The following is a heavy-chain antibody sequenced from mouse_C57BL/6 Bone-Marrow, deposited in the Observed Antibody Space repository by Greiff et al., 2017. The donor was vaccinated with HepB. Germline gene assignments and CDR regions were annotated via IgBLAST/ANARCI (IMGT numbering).Heavy chain of an antibody. CDR3: ARWNYGTAWFAY. D-gene: IGHD1-1*01. CDR2: IYPGDGDT. CDR1: GYAFSSSW. Sequence: QVQLQQSGPELVKPGASVKISCKASGYAFSSSWMNWVKQRPGKGLEWIGRIYPGDGDTNYNGKFKGKATLTADKSSSPAYMQLSSLTSEDSAVYFCARWNYGTAWFAYWGQGTLVTVSA. V-gene: IGHV1-82*01. J-gene: IGHJ3*01.